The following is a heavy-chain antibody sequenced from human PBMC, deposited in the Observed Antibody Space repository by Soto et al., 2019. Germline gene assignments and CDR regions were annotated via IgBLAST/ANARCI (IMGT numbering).Heavy chain of an antibody. Sequence: PGGSLRLSCAASGFTFSGYAMSWVRQAPGKGLEWVSAISAGAVATNYADSVKGRFTISRDNSKNTLYLQMNSLRVEDTAVYYCAKGRESSGSYRPFDYWGQGTLVTVSS. CDR2: ISAGAVAT. J-gene: IGHJ4*02. V-gene: IGHV3-23*01. CDR1: GFTFSGYA. CDR3: AKGRESSGSYRPFDY. D-gene: IGHD3-22*01.